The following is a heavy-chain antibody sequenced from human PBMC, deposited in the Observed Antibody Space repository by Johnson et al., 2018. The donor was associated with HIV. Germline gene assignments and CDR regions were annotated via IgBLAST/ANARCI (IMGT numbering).Heavy chain of an antibody. CDR2: ISWNSGSK. J-gene: IGHJ3*02. Sequence: LVESGGGLVQSGRSLRLSCAASGFTFDDYAMHWVRQAPGKGLEWVSGISWNSGSKGYADSVKGRFTISRDNARNSLYLQMNSLRAEDTAVYYCAKSPGKDHGGNSGGIDIWGQGTMVTVSA. D-gene: IGHD4-23*01. V-gene: IGHV3-9*01. CDR3: AKSPGKDHGGNSGGIDI. CDR1: GFTFDDYA.